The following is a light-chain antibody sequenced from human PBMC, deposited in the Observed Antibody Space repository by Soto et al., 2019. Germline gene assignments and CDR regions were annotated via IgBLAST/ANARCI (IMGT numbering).Light chain of an antibody. CDR3: SSYTTRSTYV. J-gene: IGLJ1*01. CDR1: SSDIGGYSY. CDR2: DVS. V-gene: IGLV2-14*01. Sequence: QPASVSGGPWQSLTGCCTGDSSDIGGYSYVSWYQQRPGKAPKLILYDVSDRPSGLSSRFSGSKSGNTASLTISGLQAEDEADYYCSSYTTRSTYVFGTGTKVTVL.